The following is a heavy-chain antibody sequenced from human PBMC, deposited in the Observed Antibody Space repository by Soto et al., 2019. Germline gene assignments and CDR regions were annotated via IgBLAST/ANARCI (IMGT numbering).Heavy chain of an antibody. CDR3: ARAASYYFDS. CDR1: GYTFTSYY. J-gene: IGHJ4*02. Sequence: QVQLVQSGAEVKKPGASVKVSCKASGYTFTSYYIHWVRQAPGQGLEWMGRFNPSGGGTSYAPKFQGRVTMTRDTSTSTVFMELSSLRSEDTAVYYCARAASYYFDSWGQGTLVTVSS. CDR2: FNPSGGGT. D-gene: IGHD2-15*01. V-gene: IGHV1-46*01.